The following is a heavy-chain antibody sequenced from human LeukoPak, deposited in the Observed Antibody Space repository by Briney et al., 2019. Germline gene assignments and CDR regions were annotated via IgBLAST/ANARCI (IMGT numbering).Heavy chain of an antibody. CDR3: VRGSFDY. CDR1: GYTFTGYY. V-gene: IGHV1-2*02. J-gene: IGHJ4*02. CDR2: INPNSGGT. Sequence: APVKVSCKTSGYTFTGYYIHWVRQALGQGFEWMGWINPNSGGTNYAQKFQGRVTMTRDTSIATAYMELSSLRSDDTAIYYCVRGSFDYWGQGTLVTVTS.